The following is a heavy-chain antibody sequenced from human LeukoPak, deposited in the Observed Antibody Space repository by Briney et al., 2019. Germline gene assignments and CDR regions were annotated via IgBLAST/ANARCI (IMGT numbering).Heavy chain of an antibody. J-gene: IGHJ4*02. CDR1: GYTFTGYY. V-gene: IGHV1-2*06. D-gene: IGHD3-22*01. Sequence: ASVKVSCKASGYTFTGYYMHWVRQAPGQGLEWMGRINPNSGGTNYAQKFQGRVTMTRDTSISTAYMELSRLRSDDTAVYYCVGEAYYDSSASYYFDYWGQGTLVTVSS. CDR3: VGEAYYDSSASYYFDY. CDR2: INPNSGGT.